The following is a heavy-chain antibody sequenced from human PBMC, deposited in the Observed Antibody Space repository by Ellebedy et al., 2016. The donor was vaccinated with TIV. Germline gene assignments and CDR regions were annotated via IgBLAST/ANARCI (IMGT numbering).Heavy chain of an antibody. CDR3: ARHRRDGPEYFDY. Sequence: MLSETLSLTCTVSGGSISSYYWSWIRQPPGKGLEWIGYIYYSGSTNYNPSLKSRVTISVDRSKNQFSLKLSSVTAADTAVYYCARHRRDGPEYFDYWGQGTLVTVSS. D-gene: IGHD5-24*01. CDR2: IYYSGST. V-gene: IGHV4-59*08. CDR1: GGSISSYY. J-gene: IGHJ4*02.